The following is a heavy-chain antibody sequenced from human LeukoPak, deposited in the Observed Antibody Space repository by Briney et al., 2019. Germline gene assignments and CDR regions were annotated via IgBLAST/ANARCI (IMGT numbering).Heavy chain of an antibody. J-gene: IGHJ4*02. D-gene: IGHD1-14*01. Sequence: KPSETLSLTCIVSGGSISGSSYYWGWIRQPPGKGLEWIGTMYYTGTTYYNPSLKSRVTISVDTSKNQFSLRLTSVTAADTAVYYCVRTNPWDLTYYFDYWGQGTLVTVSS. V-gene: IGHV4-39*07. CDR1: GGSISGSSYY. CDR2: MYYTGTT. CDR3: VRTNPWDLTYYFDY.